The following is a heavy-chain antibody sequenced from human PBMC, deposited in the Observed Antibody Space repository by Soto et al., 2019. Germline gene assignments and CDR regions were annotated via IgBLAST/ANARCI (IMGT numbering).Heavy chain of an antibody. D-gene: IGHD2-15*01. CDR2: FDPEDGET. V-gene: IGHV1-24*01. CDR1: GYRLTESS. J-gene: IGHJ6*04. Sequence: VSGYRLTESSMYSPHHYKGKGLEWMGGFDPEDGETIYAQKFQGRVTMTEDTSTDTAYMELSSLRSEDTAVYYCATGLLRPYDALDIWGKGTTVTVSS. CDR3: ATGLLRPYDALDI.